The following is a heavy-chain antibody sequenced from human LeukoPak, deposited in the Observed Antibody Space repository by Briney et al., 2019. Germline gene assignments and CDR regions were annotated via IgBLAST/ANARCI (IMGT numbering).Heavy chain of an antibody. CDR1: GFTFSSYA. D-gene: IGHD3-3*01. CDR2: ISGSGGST. Sequence: GGSLRLSCAASGFTFSSYAMSWVRQAPGKGLEWVSAISGSGGSTYYADSVKGRFTISRDNSKNTLYLQMNSLRAEDTAVYYCAKSPIFGVRREPLDYWGQGTLVTVSS. V-gene: IGHV3-23*01. J-gene: IGHJ4*02. CDR3: AKSPIFGVRREPLDY.